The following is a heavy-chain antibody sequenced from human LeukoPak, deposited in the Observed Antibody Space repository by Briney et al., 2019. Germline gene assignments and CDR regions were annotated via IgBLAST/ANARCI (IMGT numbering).Heavy chain of an antibody. J-gene: IGHJ4*02. CDR3: ATKSGWPYYFDY. CDR2: ISYDGSNK. V-gene: IGHV3-30*03. D-gene: IGHD6-19*01. Sequence: PGRSLRLSCAASGFTFSTYGMHWVRQAPGKGLEWVASISYDGSNKYYADPVKGRFTISRDNSKNALFLQMNSLRAEDTALYYCATKSGWPYYFDYWGQGTLVTVSS. CDR1: GFTFSTYG.